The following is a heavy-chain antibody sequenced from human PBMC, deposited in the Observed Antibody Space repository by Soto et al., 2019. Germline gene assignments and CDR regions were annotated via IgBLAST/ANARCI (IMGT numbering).Heavy chain of an antibody. V-gene: IGHV3-23*01. J-gene: IGHJ4*02. Sequence: GGSLRLSCAASGFTFSSYAMSWVRQAPGKGLEWVSTISSSGGTTYYADSVKGRFTISRDNSENTLFLQMNSLRAEDTAVYYCARTCAAGWYCFDYWGQGTPVTVSS. D-gene: IGHD6-19*01. CDR1: GFTFSSYA. CDR2: ISSSGGTT. CDR3: ARTCAAGWYCFDY.